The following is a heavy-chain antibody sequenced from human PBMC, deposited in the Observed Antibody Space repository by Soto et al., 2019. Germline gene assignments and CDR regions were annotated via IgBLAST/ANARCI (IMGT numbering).Heavy chain of an antibody. D-gene: IGHD1-1*01. V-gene: IGHV1-18*01. CDR2: MNTNTGNA. Sequence: ASVKVSCKASGYTLTTYGISWVRQAPGQGLEWMGWMNTNTGNAHYAPDFQGRFTMTADTSTGTAYMELRSLRSDDTAVYYCARDGQLTMLHYFGTDLWGQGTTVTVSS. CDR3: ARDGQLTMLHYFGTDL. CDR1: GYTLTTYG. J-gene: IGHJ6*02.